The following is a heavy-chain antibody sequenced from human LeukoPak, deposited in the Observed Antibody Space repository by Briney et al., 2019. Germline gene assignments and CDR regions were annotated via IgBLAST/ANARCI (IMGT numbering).Heavy chain of an antibody. J-gene: IGHJ4*02. CDR2: INHSGSS. D-gene: IGHD2-15*01. V-gene: IGHV4-34*01. Sequence: SETLSLTCAVYGGSFSDYYWSWIRQPPGKGLEWIGEINHSGSSNYNPSLESRVTISVDTSKNQFSLKLSSVTAADTAVYYCARVVERRQLLLEGLFDYWGQGTLVTVSS. CDR3: ARVVERRQLLLEGLFDY. CDR1: GGSFSDYY.